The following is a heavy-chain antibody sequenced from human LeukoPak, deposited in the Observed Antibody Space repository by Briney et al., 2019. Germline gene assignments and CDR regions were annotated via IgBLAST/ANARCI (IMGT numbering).Heavy chain of an antibody. CDR3: AKGQVYYGSGSYYNGYYMDV. V-gene: IGHV3-33*06. Sequence: PGGSLRLSCAASGFTFSNYGMHWVRQAPGKGLEWVTLIWYDGSKKYYADSVKGRFTISRDNSKNTLYLQMNSLRAEDTAVYYCAKGQVYYGSGSYYNGYYMDVWGKGTTVTVSS. D-gene: IGHD3-10*01. CDR2: IWYDGSKK. CDR1: GFTFSNYG. J-gene: IGHJ6*03.